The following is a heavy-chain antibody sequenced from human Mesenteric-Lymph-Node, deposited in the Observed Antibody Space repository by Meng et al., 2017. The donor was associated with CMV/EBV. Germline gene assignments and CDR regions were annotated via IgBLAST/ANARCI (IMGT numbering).Heavy chain of an antibody. Sequence: ASGYTFTSYGISWVRQAPGQGLGWMGWISAYNSNTNYAQKLQGRVTMTTDTSTSTAYMELRSLRSDDTAMYYCASGPGIAAAGDLDYWGQGTLVTVSS. CDR2: ISAYNSNT. D-gene: IGHD6-13*01. CDR3: ASGPGIAAAGDLDY. V-gene: IGHV1-18*01. CDR1: GYTFTSYG. J-gene: IGHJ4*02.